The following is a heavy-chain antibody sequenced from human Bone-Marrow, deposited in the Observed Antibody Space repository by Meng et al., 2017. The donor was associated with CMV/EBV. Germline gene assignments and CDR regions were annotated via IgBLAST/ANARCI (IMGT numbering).Heavy chain of an antibody. CDR1: GFTVSLND. CDR2: FYTGVST. J-gene: IGHJ6*02. CDR3: ARDGNYYVMDV. Sequence: GGSLRLSCAPSGFTVSLNDMTWVRQAPGKGLEWVSIFYTGVSTYYAEFVKGRFTVYRDNSKNTLYLQMNSLRAADTAVYYCARDGNYYVMDVWGQGTTVTVSS. V-gene: IGHV3-53*01.